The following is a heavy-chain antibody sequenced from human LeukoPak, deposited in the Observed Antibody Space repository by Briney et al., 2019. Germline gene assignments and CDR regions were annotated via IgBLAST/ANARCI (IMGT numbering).Heavy chain of an antibody. CDR2: ISSSSSYI. J-gene: IGHJ4*02. CDR3: AKVTSNEKYVWGE. D-gene: IGHD3-16*01. Sequence: GGSLRLSCAASGFTFSSYSMNWVRQAPGKGLEWVSSISSSSSYIYYADSVKGRFIISRDNSKNTLYLEMKSLRAEDTAEYYCAKVTSNEKYVWGEWGQGTLVTVSS. V-gene: IGHV3-21*04. CDR1: GFTFSSYS.